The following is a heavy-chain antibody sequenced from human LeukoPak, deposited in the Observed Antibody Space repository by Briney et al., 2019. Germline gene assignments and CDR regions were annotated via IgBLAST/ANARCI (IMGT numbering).Heavy chain of an antibody. CDR1: GFTFSSYA. J-gene: IGHJ4*02. V-gene: IGHV3-23*01. Sequence: GGSLRLSCAASGFTFSSYAMSWVRQAPGKGLEWVSTISVSGGDTFYADSVKGRFTTSRDNSKNTLYLQMNSLRAEDTAVYYCAKDVTGRDYSGVYWGQGTLVTVSS. CDR2: ISVSGGDT. D-gene: IGHD4-11*01. CDR3: AKDVTGRDYSGVY.